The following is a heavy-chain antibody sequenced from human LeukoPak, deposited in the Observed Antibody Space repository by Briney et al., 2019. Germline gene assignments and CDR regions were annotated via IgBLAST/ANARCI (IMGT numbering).Heavy chain of an antibody. D-gene: IGHD2-2*02. V-gene: IGHV1-2*02. Sequence: ASVKASCKASGYTFTGYYMHWVRQAPGQGLEWMGWINPNSGGTNYAQKFQGRVAMTRDTSISTAYMELSRLRSDDTAVYYCATPYCSSTSCYNWGAFDIWGQGTMVTVSS. CDR3: ATPYCSSTSCYNWGAFDI. CDR1: GYTFTGYY. J-gene: IGHJ3*02. CDR2: INPNSGGT.